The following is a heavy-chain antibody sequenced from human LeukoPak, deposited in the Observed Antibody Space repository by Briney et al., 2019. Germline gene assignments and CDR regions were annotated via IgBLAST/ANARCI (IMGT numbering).Heavy chain of an antibody. CDR1: GFTLSSTH. CDR3: ARGGRGSAAVVAPRSFDI. V-gene: IGHV3-53*01. J-gene: IGHJ3*02. CDR2: IYTGGNS. D-gene: IGHD3-22*01. Sequence: GGSLRLSCAASGFTLSSTHMVWVRQAPGKGLEWVSVIYTGGNSYYAGSVQGRFIISRDISKNTLYLQMNSLRAEDSALYYCARGGRGSAAVVAPRSFDIWGQGTMVTVSS.